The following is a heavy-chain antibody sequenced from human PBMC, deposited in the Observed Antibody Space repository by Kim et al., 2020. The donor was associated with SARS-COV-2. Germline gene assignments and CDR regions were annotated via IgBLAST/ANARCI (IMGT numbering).Heavy chain of an antibody. D-gene: IGHD2-8*01. J-gene: IGHJ3*02. CDR2: IYYSGST. Sequence: SETLSLTCTVSGGSISSSSYYWGWIRQPPGKGLEWIGSIYYSGSTYYNPSLKSRVTISVDTSKNQFSLKLSSVTAADTAVYYCARRRYAARSGDAFDIWGQGTMVTVSS. CDR1: GGSISSSSYY. V-gene: IGHV4-39*01. CDR3: ARRRYAARSGDAFDI.